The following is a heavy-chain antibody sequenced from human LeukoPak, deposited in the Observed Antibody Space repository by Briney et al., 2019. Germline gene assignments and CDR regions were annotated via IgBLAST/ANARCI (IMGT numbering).Heavy chain of an antibody. J-gene: IGHJ6*03. D-gene: IGHD3-22*01. CDR1: GGSISSSNW. Sequence: SETLSLTCAISGGSISSSNWWTWVRPPPGKGLEWIGDIYHSGSTNYNPSLKSRVTISVDKSKNHFSLKLSSVTAADTAVYYCAKASTYDSSGYYYWAPYYYYMDVWGKGTTVTISS. CDR2: IYHSGST. V-gene: IGHV4-4*02. CDR3: AKASTYDSSGYYYWAPYYYYMDV.